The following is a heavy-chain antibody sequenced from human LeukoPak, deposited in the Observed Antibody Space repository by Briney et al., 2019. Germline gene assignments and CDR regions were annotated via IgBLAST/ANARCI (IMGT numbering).Heavy chain of an antibody. V-gene: IGHV3-11*01. CDR1: GLTFSDYH. J-gene: IGHJ4*02. CDR2: ISDNGRTK. Sequence: TGGSLRLSCAASGLTFSDYHMSWIRQAPGKGLEWVSHISDNGRTKYYANSVQGRFTVSRDNAKNSLYLQMNSLRADDTAVYYCATVHLGYFTFWGQGTLVPVSS. CDR3: ATVHLGYFTF. D-gene: IGHD3-3*01.